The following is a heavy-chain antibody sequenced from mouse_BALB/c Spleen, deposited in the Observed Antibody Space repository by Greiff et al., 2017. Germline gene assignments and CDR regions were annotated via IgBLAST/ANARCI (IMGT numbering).Heavy chain of an antibody. CDR2: INPSNGGT. Sequence: VKLQESGAELVKPGASVKLSCKASGYTFTSYYMYWVRQRPGQGLEWIGEINPSNGGTNFNEKFKSKATLTVDKSSSTAYMQLSSLTSEDSAVYYCTRCYDGYLYWYFDVWGAGTTVTVSS. CDR1: GYTFTSYY. V-gene: IGHV1S81*02. D-gene: IGHD2-3*01. J-gene: IGHJ1*01. CDR3: TRCYDGYLYWYFDV.